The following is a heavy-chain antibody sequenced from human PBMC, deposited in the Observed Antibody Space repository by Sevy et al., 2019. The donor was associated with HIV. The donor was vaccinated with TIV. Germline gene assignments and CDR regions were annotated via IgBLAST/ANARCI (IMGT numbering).Heavy chain of an antibody. V-gene: IGHV3-23*01. CDR1: GFTFSSYA. Sequence: GGSLRLSCAASGFTFSSYAMSWDRQAPGKGLEWVSAISGSGGSTYYAHSVKGRFTISRDNSKNTLYLQMNSLRAEDTAVYYCAKDVAVAGDAYWGQGTLVTVSS. CDR2: ISGSGGST. D-gene: IGHD6-19*01. J-gene: IGHJ4*02. CDR3: AKDVAVAGDAY.